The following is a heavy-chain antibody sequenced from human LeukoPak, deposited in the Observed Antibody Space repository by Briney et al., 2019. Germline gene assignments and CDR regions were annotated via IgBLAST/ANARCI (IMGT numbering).Heavy chain of an antibody. Sequence: GGSLRLSCAASGFTFSSYAMSWVRQAPGRGLEWVSAISGSGGSTYYADSVKGRFTISRDNSKNTLYLQMNSLRAEDTAVYYCAKKGYYDGSGYYMYYFDHWGQGTLVTVSS. D-gene: IGHD3-22*01. CDR2: ISGSGGST. CDR3: AKKGYYDGSGYYMYYFDH. V-gene: IGHV3-23*01. J-gene: IGHJ4*02. CDR1: GFTFSSYA.